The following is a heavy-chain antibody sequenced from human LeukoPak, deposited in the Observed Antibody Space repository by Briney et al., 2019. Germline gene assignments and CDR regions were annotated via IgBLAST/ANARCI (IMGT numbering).Heavy chain of an antibody. Sequence: GGSLRLSCAASGFTFSSYAMSWVRQAPGKGLEWVSVIYSGGSTYYADSVKGRFTISRDNSKNTLYLQMNSLRAEDTAVYYCARERWFDPWGQGTLVTVSS. J-gene: IGHJ5*02. CDR1: GFTFSSYA. V-gene: IGHV3-53*01. CDR3: ARERWFDP. CDR2: IYSGGST.